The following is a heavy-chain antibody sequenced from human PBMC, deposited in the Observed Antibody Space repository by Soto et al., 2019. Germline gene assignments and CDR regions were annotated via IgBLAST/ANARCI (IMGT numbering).Heavy chain of an antibody. Sequence: SETLSLTCTVSGGSISSYYWSWIRQPPGKGLEWIGYIYYSGSTNYNPSLKSRVTISVDTSKNQFSLKLSSVTAADTAVYYCARGLDMGWFDPWGQGTLVTVSS. CDR1: GGSISSYY. CDR2: IYYSGST. CDR3: ARGLDMGWFDP. J-gene: IGHJ5*02. D-gene: IGHD3-16*01. V-gene: IGHV4-59*01.